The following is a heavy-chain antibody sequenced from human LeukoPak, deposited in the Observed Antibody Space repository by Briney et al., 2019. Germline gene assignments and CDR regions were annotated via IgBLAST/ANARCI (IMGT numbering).Heavy chain of an antibody. CDR2: INLNSGGT. J-gene: IGHJ4*02. V-gene: IGHV1-2*02. CDR1: GYIFTGHY. Sequence: ASVKVSCKAFGYIFTGHYIHWVRQTPGQGFEWMGWINLNSGGTRYAQKFEGRVTVTRDTSISTAYMELSRLSSDDTTVYYCARDYARYCSTGRCNFFDYWGQGTLVTVSS. D-gene: IGHD2-2*01. CDR3: ARDYARYCSTGRCNFFDY.